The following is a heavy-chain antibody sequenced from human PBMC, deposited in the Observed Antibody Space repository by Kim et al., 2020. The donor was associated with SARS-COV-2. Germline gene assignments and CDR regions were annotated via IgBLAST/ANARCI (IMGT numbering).Heavy chain of an antibody. J-gene: IGHJ6*02. CDR3: ARITAAGRSSFYFGLDV. V-gene: IGHV1-8*01. D-gene: IGHD6-13*01. CDR2: MSPNSGNT. CDR1: GYTFSSYD. Sequence: ASVKVSCKASGYTFSSYDINWVRQGTGQGLEWMGSMSPNSGNTDYAEKFQVRVTMTRDTSTATASMELSSLRYEDTAVYYCARITAAGRSSFYFGLDVWG.